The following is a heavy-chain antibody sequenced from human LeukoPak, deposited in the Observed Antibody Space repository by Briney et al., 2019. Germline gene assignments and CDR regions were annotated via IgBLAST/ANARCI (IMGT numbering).Heavy chain of an antibody. CDR1: GGTFSSYA. CDR2: IIPIFGTA. J-gene: IGHJ5*02. D-gene: IGHD3-3*01. V-gene: IGHV1-69*13. CDR3: ARDYYDFWSGYYTGPLNWFDP. Sequence: SVKVSCKASGGTFSSYAISWVRQAPGQGLEWMGGIIPIFGTANYAQKFQGRVTITADESTSTAYMELSRLRSEDTAVYYCARDYYDFWSGYYTGPLNWFDPWGQGTLVTVSS.